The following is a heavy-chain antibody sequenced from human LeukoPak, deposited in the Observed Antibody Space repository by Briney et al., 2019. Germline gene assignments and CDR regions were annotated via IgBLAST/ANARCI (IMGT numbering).Heavy chain of an antibody. V-gene: IGHV1-2*02. CDR3: ARPRTDSSGWYDDSDY. CDR1: GYTFTGYY. Sequence: ASVKVSCKASGYTFTGYYMHWVRQAPGQGLEWMGWINPNSGGTNYAQKFQGRVTMTRDTSISTAYMELSRLRSDDTAVYYCARPRTDSSGWYDDSDYWGQGTLVTVSS. D-gene: IGHD6-19*01. J-gene: IGHJ4*02. CDR2: INPNSGGT.